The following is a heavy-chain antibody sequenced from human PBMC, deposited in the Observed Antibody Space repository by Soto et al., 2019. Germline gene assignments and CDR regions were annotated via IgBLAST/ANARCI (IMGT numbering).Heavy chain of an antibody. CDR1: GYTFTGYY. V-gene: IGHV1-2*04. J-gene: IGHJ3*02. CDR2: INPNSGGT. CDR3: ARDASGWTSDAFDI. Sequence: GASVKVSCKASGYTFTGYYMHWVRQAPGQGLEWMGWINPNSGGTNYAQKFQGWVTMTRDTSISTAYMELSRLRSDDTAVYYCARDASGWTSDAFDIWGQGTMVTVS. D-gene: IGHD6-19*01.